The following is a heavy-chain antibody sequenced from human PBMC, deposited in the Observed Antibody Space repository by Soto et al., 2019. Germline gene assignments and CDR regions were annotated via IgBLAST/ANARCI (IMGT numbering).Heavy chain of an antibody. CDR3: ARDSGDFWSGYSWFDP. CDR2: INPSGGST. CDR1: GYTFTIYY. Sequence: ASVEVYCNASGYTFTIYYMHWVRQAPEQGLEWMGIINPSGGSTSYAQKFQGRVTMTRDTSTSTVYMELSSLRSEDTAVYYCARDSGDFWSGYSWFDPWGQGTLVTVSS. D-gene: IGHD3-3*01. J-gene: IGHJ5*02. V-gene: IGHV1-46*01.